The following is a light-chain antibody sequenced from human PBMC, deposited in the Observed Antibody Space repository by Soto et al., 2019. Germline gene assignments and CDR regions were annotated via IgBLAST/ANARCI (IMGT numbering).Light chain of an antibody. CDR2: DAS. CDR3: CSHAGSFTWV. V-gene: IGLV2-11*01. J-gene: IGLJ3*02. CDR1: TGDIGAYSF. Sequence: QSALTQPRSVSGSPGQSVTISCTGTTGDIGAYSFVSWYQLHPGKAPKLMIYDASKRPSGVPDRFSASKSGNTASLTISGLQAEDEADYYCCSHAGSFTWVFGGGTKLTVL.